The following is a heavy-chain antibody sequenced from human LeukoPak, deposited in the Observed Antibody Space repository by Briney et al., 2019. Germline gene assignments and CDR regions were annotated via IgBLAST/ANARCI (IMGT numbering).Heavy chain of an antibody. CDR1: GGTFTSYA. J-gene: IGHJ4*02. CDR2: IIPISGTT. D-gene: IGHD5-18*01. CDR3: ARGPAPGYTAMVTIYFDY. V-gene: IGHV1-69*13. Sequence: GASVKVSCKTSGGTFTSYAITWVRQAPGQGLEWMGKIIPISGTTNYAQKFQGRVTFTADEATSTAYMELSSLRSEDTAVYYCARGPAPGYTAMVTIYFDYWGQGTLVTVSS.